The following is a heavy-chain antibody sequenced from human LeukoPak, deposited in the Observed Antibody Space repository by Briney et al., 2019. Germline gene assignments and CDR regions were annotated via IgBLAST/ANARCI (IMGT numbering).Heavy chain of an antibody. D-gene: IGHD6-13*01. CDR3: ARFISCSWYFDY. Sequence: GGSLRLSCAASGFTFSSYNMNWVRQAPGKGLEWVSSISSSSSYIYYADSVKGRFTISRDNAENSLYLQMNSLRAEDTAVYSCARFISCSWYFDYWDQGTLVTVSS. CDR1: GFTFSSYN. CDR2: ISSSSSYI. V-gene: IGHV3-21*01. J-gene: IGHJ4*02.